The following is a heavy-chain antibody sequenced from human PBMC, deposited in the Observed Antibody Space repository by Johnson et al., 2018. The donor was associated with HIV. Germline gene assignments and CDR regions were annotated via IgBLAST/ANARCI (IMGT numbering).Heavy chain of an antibody. CDR3: ARDPFPRFYAFDI. CDR1: GFTVSNNY. J-gene: IGHJ3*02. V-gene: IGHV3-53*01. Sequence: VQLVESGGGLIQPGGSLRLSCAATGFTVSNNYMSWVRQAPGKGLEWVSVIYSGGSTYYTDSVKGRFTISRDNSNNTLYLQMNSLTAEDTAMYFCARDPFPRFYAFDIWGQGTMVTVSS. CDR2: IYSGGST.